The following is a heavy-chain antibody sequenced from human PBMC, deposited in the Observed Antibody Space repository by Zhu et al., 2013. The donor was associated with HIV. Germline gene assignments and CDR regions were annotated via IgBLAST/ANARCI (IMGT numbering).Heavy chain of an antibody. Sequence: VQLVQSGAEVRKPGASVKVSCKASGYTFTGYYVHWVRQAPGQGLEWMGLINPNSGGTQYAQKFQGRVTMTRDTSITTAYMDLSNLKSDDTALYYCAREDRRLMTTLDYWGQGTVVTVS. CDR2: INPNSGGT. CDR3: AREDRRLMTTLDY. V-gene: IGHV1-2*02. CDR1: GYTFTGYY. D-gene: IGHD4-4*01. J-gene: IGHJ4*02.